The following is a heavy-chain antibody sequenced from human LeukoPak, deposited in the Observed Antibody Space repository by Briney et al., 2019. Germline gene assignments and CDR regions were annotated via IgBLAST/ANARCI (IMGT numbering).Heavy chain of an antibody. CDR1: RGSISSYY. D-gene: IGHD6-13*01. CDR3: ARDSSSWSYWYFAL. Sequence: PSETLSLTCTVSRGSISSYYWSWIRQPAGKGLEWIGRIYTSGSTNYNPSLKSRVTMSVDTSKNQFSLKLSSVTAADTAVYYCARDSSSWSYWYFALWGRGTLVTVSS. CDR2: IYTSGST. J-gene: IGHJ2*01. V-gene: IGHV4-4*07.